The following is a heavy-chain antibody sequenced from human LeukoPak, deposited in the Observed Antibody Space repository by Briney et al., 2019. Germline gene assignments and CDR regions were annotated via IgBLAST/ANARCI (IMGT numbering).Heavy chain of an antibody. V-gene: IGHV4-59*01. CDR3: ARSLRPGIAVD. CDR1: GGPISNYY. CDR2: VFYIGST. Sequence: SETLSLTCTVSGGPISNYYCSWIRQSPGKGLERIGYVFYIGSTNYNPSLKSRVIISVDTSKNQFSLILSSVTTADTAVYYCARSLRPGIAVDWGQGTLVTVSS. J-gene: IGHJ4*02. D-gene: IGHD6-19*01.